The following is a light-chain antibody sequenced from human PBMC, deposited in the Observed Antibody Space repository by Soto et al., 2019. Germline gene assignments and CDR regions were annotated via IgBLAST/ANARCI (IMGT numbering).Light chain of an antibody. J-gene: IGLJ1*01. CDR1: SSDVGGYNY. V-gene: IGLV2-8*01. CDR3: SSYAGSNNYV. CDR2: EVS. Sequence: QSALTQTPFASGSRGQSFTISCTGTSSDVGGYNYVSWYQQHPGKAPKLMIYEVSKRPSGVPDRFSGSKSGNTASLTVSGLQAEDEADYYCSSYAGSNNYVFGTGTKVTVL.